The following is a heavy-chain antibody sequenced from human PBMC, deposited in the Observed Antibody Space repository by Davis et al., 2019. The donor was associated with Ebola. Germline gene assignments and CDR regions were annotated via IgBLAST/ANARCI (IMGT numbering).Heavy chain of an antibody. CDR1: GFTFSSYD. Sequence: PGGSLRLSCAASGFTFSSYDMHWVRQATGKGLEWVSAIGTAGDTYYPGSVKGRFTISRENAKNSLYLQMNSLRAGDTAVYYCASSRGRLTDPYYYYGMDVWGQGTTVTVSS. J-gene: IGHJ6*02. CDR2: IGTAGDT. V-gene: IGHV3-13*01. D-gene: IGHD4-11*01. CDR3: ASSRGRLTDPYYYYGMDV.